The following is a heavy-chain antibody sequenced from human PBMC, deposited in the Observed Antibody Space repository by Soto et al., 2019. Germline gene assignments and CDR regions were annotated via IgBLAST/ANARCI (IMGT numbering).Heavy chain of an antibody. CDR1: GGTFSSYT. V-gene: IGHV1-24*01. J-gene: IGHJ4*02. CDR3: ARGGLGGIAAAGTTHYFDY. CDR2: FDPEDGET. D-gene: IGHD6-13*01. Sequence: ASVKVSCKASGGTFSSYTISWVRQAPGKGLEWMGGFDPEDGETIYAQKFQGRVTMTEDTSTDTAYMELSSLRSEDTAVYYCARGGLGGIAAAGTTHYFDYWGQGTLVTVSS.